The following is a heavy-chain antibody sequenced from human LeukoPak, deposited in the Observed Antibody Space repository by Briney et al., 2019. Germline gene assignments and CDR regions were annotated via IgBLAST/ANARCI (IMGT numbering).Heavy chain of an antibody. J-gene: IGHJ6*02. CDR3: ARNTGAMDV. Sequence: ASVKVSCKASGYTFTGYYMHWVRQAPGQGLEWMGWINPNSGGTNYAQKFQGRVTISVDTSKNQFSLKLSSVTAADTAVYYCARNTGAMDVWGQGTTVTVSS. D-gene: IGHD3-10*01. V-gene: IGHV1-2*02. CDR1: GYTFTGYY. CDR2: INPNSGGT.